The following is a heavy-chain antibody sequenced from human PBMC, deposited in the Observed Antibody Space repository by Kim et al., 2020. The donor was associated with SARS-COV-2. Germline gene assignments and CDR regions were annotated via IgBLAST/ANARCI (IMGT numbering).Heavy chain of an antibody. V-gene: IGHV3-23*01. J-gene: IGHJ4*02. CDR2: T. CDR3: ARGGLTSGFDY. D-gene: IGHD3-3*01. Sequence: THYAGSVMGRFTISRDSSRNTVFLQMSSLRADDTAIYYCARGGLTSGFDYWGQGTLVTVSS.